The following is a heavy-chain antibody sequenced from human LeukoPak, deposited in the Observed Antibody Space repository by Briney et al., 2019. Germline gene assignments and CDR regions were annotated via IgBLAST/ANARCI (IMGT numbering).Heavy chain of an antibody. CDR1: GHTFTGYY. V-gene: IGHV1-2*02. J-gene: IGHJ4*02. D-gene: IGHD6-13*01. Sequence: ASVKVSCKASGHTFTGYYMDWVRQAPGQGLEWMGWINPNSGGTNYAQKFQGRVTMTSDTSISTAYMELSRLRSDDTAVYYCAREKEQLVDYWGQGTLVTVSS. CDR3: AREKEQLVDY. CDR2: INPNSGGT.